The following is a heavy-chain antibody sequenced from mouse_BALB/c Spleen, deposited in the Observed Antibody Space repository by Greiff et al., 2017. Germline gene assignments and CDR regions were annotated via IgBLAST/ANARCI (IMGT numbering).Heavy chain of an antibody. D-gene: IGHD2-4*01. CDR2: ISSGSSTI. V-gene: IGHV5-17*02. CDR3: ATDDYEGAMDY. Sequence: EVMLVESGGGLVQPGGSRKLSCAASGFTFSSFGMHWVRQAPEKGLEWVAYISSGSSTIYYADTVKGRFTITRDNPKNTLFLQMTSLRSEDTARYYCATDDYEGAMDYWGQGTSVTVSA. CDR1: GFTFSSFG. J-gene: IGHJ4*01.